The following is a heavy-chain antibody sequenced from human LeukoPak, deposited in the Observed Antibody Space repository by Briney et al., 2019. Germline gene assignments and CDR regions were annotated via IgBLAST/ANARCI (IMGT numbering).Heavy chain of an antibody. V-gene: IGHV3-74*01. J-gene: IGHJ4*02. Sequence: GGSLRLSCAASGFTFSGYWMHWVRQAPGEGLVWVSRINGDGSTTGYADSVKGRFTISRDNSKNTLYLQMNSLRAEDTAVYYCARDHLDRGYSYGPDYWGQGTLVTVSS. CDR2: INGDGSTT. CDR1: GFTFSGYW. CDR3: ARDHLDRGYSYGPDY. D-gene: IGHD5-18*01.